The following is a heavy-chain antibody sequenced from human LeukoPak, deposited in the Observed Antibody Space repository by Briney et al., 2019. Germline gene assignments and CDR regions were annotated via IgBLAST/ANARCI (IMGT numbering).Heavy chain of an antibody. J-gene: IGHJ4*02. D-gene: IGHD3-3*02. CDR2: ISAYNGNT. CDR3: ATSYSIPYDY. CDR1: GYTFSTYP. V-gene: IGHV1-18*01. Sequence: ASVKVSCKASGYTFSTYPMNWVRQAPGQGLEWMGWISAYNGNTNYAQKLQGRVTMTTDTSTTTAYMELRSLRSDDTAVYYCATSYSIPYDYWGQGTLVTVSS.